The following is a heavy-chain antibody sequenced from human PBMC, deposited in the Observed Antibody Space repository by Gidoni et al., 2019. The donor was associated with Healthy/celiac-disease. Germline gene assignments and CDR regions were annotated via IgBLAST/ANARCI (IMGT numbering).Heavy chain of an antibody. CDR2: IIPIFGTA. CDR3: ARGERDGYNYGGFDY. Sequence: VQPVQSGAEVKKPGSSVKVSCKASGCSFRSSAISWGRQAPGQGLEWMGGIIPIFGTANYAQKFQGRVTITADESTSTAYMELSSLRSEDTAVYYCARGERDGYNYGGFDYWGQGTLVTVSS. V-gene: IGHV1-69*01. D-gene: IGHD5-12*01. J-gene: IGHJ4*02. CDR1: GCSFRSSA.